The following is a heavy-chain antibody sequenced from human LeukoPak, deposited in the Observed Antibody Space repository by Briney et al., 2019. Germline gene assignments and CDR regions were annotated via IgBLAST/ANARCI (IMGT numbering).Heavy chain of an antibody. D-gene: IGHD3-9*01. CDR3: ARVHHLTGYYPFDY. V-gene: IGHV3-53*01. CDR1: GFTVSSNY. J-gene: IGHJ4*02. Sequence: GGSLRLSCAASGFTVSSNYMSWVRQAPGKGLQWVSVIYTGGSTYYADSVKGRFTISRDNSKNTLYLQMNSLRAEDTAIYYCARVHHLTGYYPFDYWGQGTLVTVSS. CDR2: IYTGGST.